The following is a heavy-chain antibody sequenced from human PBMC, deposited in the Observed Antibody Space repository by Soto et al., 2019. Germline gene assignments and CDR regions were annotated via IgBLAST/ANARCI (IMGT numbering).Heavy chain of an antibody. CDR3: ARAKGGGANYYYYYGMDV. J-gene: IGHJ6*02. CDR1: GGSFSGYY. V-gene: IGHV4-34*01. D-gene: IGHD3-16*01. Sequence: SETLSLTCAVYGGSFSGYYWSWIRQPPGKGLEWIGEINHSGSTNYNPSLKSRVTISVDTSKNQFSLKLSSVTAANTAVYYCARAKGGGANYYYYYGMDVWGQGTTVTVSS. CDR2: INHSGST.